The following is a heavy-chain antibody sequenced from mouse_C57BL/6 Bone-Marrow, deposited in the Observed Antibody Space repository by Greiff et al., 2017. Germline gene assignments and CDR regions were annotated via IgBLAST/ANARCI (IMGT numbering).Heavy chain of an antibody. CDR3: AGKDYDGSRGYGYFDD. CDR1: GFTFSDYG. Sequence: EVKLQESGGGLVKPGGSLKLSCAASGFTFSDYGMHWVRQAPEKGLEWVAYISSGSSTIYYADTVKGRCTISRDNAKNTLFLQMTSLRSEDTAMYYCAGKDYDGSRGYGYFDDWGKGTTVTVSS. V-gene: IGHV5-17*01. CDR2: ISSGSSTI. D-gene: IGHD1-1*01. J-gene: IGHJ1*03.